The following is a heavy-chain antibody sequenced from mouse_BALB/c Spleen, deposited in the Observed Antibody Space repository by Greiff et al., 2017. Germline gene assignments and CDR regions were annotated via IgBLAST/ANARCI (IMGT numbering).Heavy chain of an antibody. D-gene: IGHD2-4*01. Sequence: QVHVKQSGAELARPGASVKLSCKASGYTFTDYYINWVKQRTGQGLEWIGEIYPGSGNTYYNEKFKGKATLTADKSSSTAYMQLSSLTSEDSAVYFCARGTYDYAFAYWGQGTLVTVSA. CDR3: ARGTYDYAFAY. J-gene: IGHJ3*01. CDR1: GYTFTDYY. CDR2: IYPGSGNT. V-gene: IGHV1-77*01.